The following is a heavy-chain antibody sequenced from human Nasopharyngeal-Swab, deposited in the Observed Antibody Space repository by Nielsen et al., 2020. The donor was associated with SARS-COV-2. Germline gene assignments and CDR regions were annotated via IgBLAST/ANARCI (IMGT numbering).Heavy chain of an antibody. D-gene: IGHD5-18*01. V-gene: IGHV3-9*01. CDR2: ISWNSGSI. J-gene: IGHJ6*03. CDR1: GFTFDDYA. CDR3: AKLPTAMDETYMDV. Sequence: SLKISCAASGFTFDDYAMHWVRRAPGKGLEWVSGISWNSGSIGYADSVKGRFTISRDNAKNSLYLQMNSLRAEDTALYYCAKLPTAMDETYMDVWGKGTTVTVS.